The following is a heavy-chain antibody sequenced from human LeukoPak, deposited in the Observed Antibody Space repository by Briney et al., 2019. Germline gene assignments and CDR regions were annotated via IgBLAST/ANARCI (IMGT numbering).Heavy chain of an antibody. J-gene: IGHJ4*02. D-gene: IGHD3/OR15-3a*01. Sequence: SETLSLTCTVSGGSISSGYYWGWIRQPPGKGLEWIGVMFHGGTTHYNPSLKSRVTISIDTSKNQFSLKLSSVTAADTAVYYCARQTGSGLFILPGGQGTLVTVSS. CDR1: GGSISSGYY. CDR3: ARQTGSGLFILP. CDR2: MFHGGTT. V-gene: IGHV4-38-2*02.